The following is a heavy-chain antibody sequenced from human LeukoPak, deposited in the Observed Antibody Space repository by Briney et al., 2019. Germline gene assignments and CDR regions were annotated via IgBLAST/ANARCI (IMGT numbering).Heavy chain of an antibody. CDR3: ARSFRYDFWSGYFVY. Sequence: AGGSLRLSCAASGFTFSAYWMSWVRQAPGKGLEWVAVISYDGSNKYYADSVKGRFTISRDNSKNTLYLQMNSLRAEDTAVYYCARSFRYDFWSGYFVYWGQGTLVTVSS. CDR2: ISYDGSNK. V-gene: IGHV3-30-3*01. D-gene: IGHD3-3*01. J-gene: IGHJ4*02. CDR1: GFTFSAYW.